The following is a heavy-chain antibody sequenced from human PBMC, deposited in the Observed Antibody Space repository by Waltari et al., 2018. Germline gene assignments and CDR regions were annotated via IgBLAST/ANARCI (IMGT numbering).Heavy chain of an antibody. J-gene: IGHJ4*02. CDR2: IYSGGST. V-gene: IGHV3-53*02. D-gene: IGHD3-22*01. CDR1: GSTVSSNY. Sequence: EVQLVETGGGLIQPGGSLRLACAASGSTVSSNYISWVRQAPGKGLEWVSVIYSGGSTYYADSVKGRFTISRDNSKNTLYLQMNSLRAEDTAVYYCARGMYDSSGRFEYWGQGTLVTVSS. CDR3: ARGMYDSSGRFEY.